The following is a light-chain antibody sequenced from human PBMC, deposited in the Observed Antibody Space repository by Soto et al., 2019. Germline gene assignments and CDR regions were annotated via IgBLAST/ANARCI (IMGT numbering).Light chain of an antibody. J-gene: IGKJ5*01. CDR3: MQSTQLPPT. V-gene: IGKV2D-29*02. CDR2: EVS. Sequence: EIVMTQSPVSLPVTPGEPASISFRSSQSLLHITGETFLFWYLQKPGQSPQLLIYEVSTRVSGVPDRFSGSGSGTDFTLEISRVETDDVGIYYCMQSTQLPPTFGQGTRLEIK. CDR1: QSLLHITGETF.